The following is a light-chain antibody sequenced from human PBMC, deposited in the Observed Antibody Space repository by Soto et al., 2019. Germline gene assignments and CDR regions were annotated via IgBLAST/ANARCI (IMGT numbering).Light chain of an antibody. CDR1: SSDVGGYKY. CDR2: EVS. J-gene: IGLJ2*01. CDR3: SSYAGSHVV. V-gene: IGLV2-8*01. Sequence: QSVLTQPPSASGSPGQSVTISCTGTSSDVGGYKYVSWYQQHPGKAPKLMIYEVSKRPSGVPDRFSGSKSGNTASLTVSGLPAEDEADYYCSSYAGSHVVFGGGTKLTVL.